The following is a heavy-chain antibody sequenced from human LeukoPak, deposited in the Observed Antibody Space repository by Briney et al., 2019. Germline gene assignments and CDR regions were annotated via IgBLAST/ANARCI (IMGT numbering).Heavy chain of an antibody. CDR2: IDDDGSGA. Sequence: PGGSLRLSCAASGFTVSAYWMHWVRQAPGMGLVWVSRIDDDGSGASYADSVKGRFTISRDNAKNTLYLQMNSLRAEDTAVYYCARIGPSGSGSYFFLDPWGQGTLVTVSS. D-gene: IGHD3-10*01. V-gene: IGHV3-74*01. J-gene: IGHJ5*02. CDR3: ARIGPSGSGSYFFLDP. CDR1: GFTVSAYW.